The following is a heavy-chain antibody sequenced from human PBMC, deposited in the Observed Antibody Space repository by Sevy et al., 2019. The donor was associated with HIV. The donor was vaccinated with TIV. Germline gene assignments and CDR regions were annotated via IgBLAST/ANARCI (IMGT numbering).Heavy chain of an antibody. V-gene: IGHV3-53*01. CDR1: GFTVSSNY. CDR2: IYSGGST. Sequence: GGSLRLSCAASGFTVSSNYISWVRQAPGKGLEWVSVIYSGGSTYYADSVKGRFTISRDNSKNTLYLQMNSLRAEDTAVYYCARGSGNGGPREAFDIWGQGTMVTVSS. CDR3: ARGSGNGGPREAFDI. J-gene: IGHJ3*02. D-gene: IGHD3-10*01.